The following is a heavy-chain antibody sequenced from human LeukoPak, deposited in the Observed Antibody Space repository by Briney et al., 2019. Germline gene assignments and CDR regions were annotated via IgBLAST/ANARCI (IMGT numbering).Heavy chain of an antibody. V-gene: IGHV4-39*07. D-gene: IGHD4-17*01. CDR3: ARHTVTTWSIDY. CDR2: IYYSGST. Sequence: SETLSLTCTVSGGSISGSSYYWGWIRQPPGKGLEWIGSIYYSGSTYYNPSLKSRVTISVDTSKNQSSLKLSSVTAADTAVYYCARHTVTTWSIDYWGQGTLVTVSS. J-gene: IGHJ4*02. CDR1: GGSISGSSYY.